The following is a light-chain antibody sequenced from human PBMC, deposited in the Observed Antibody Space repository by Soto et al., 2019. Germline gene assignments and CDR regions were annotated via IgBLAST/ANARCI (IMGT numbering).Light chain of an antibody. J-gene: IGLJ1*01. CDR1: SSNIAKNY. CDR3: AAWDDRLSGYG. CDR2: SDN. V-gene: IGLV1-47*02. Sequence: QSVLTEPPSTSVTPGQRVTISCSGDSSNIAKNYVYWYQQVPGMAPKLLIYSDNQRPSGVPDRFSGSKSGTSASLAISGLRSEDEADYYCAAWDDRLSGYGFGGGTKGTVL.